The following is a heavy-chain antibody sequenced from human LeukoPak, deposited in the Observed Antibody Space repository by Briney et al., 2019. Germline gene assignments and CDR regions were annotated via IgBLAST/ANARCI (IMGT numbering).Heavy chain of an antibody. CDR3: AQDPAGVVIN. V-gene: IGHV3-23*01. CDR1: GFTFSNFA. Sequence: GGSLRLSCAVSGFTFSNFAMSWVRQAPGKGLEWVSTISATGGRTDYADSVKGRFTISRDNSKNTLSLQMNSLRAEDTAMYYCAQDPAGVVINWGQGSLVTVSS. J-gene: IGHJ4*02. D-gene: IGHD3-3*01. CDR2: ISATGGRT.